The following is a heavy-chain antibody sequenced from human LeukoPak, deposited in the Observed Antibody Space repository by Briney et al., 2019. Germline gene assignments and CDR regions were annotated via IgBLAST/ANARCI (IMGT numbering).Heavy chain of an antibody. V-gene: IGHV4-59*08. J-gene: IGHJ2*01. D-gene: IGHD4-17*01. CDR1: GGSISSYY. Sequence: SETLSLTCTVSGGSISSYYWSWIRQPPGKGLEWIGYIYYSGSTNYNPSLKSRVTISVDTSKNQFSLKLSSVTAADTAVYYCARHRPGYGDYNTGYFDLWGRGTLVTVSS. CDR3: ARHRPGYGDYNTGYFDL. CDR2: IYYSGST.